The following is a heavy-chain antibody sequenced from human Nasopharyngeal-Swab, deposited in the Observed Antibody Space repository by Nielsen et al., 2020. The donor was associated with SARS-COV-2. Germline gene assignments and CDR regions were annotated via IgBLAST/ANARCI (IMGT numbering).Heavy chain of an antibody. CDR3: ARGAAAADY. Sequence: SETLSLTCAVFGGSLSDYYWTWIRQPPGKGLEWIGETNHSGSSNYNPSLKSRVTISVDTSKNQSSLNLNSVTAADTAVYYCARGAAAADYWGQGTLVTVSS. J-gene: IGHJ4*02. CDR2: TNHSGSS. CDR1: GGSLSDYY. D-gene: IGHD6-13*01. V-gene: IGHV4-34*01.